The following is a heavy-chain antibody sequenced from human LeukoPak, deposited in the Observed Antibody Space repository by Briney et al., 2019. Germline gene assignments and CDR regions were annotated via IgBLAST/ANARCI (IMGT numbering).Heavy chain of an antibody. V-gene: IGHV1-46*01. J-gene: IGHJ5*02. CDR2: INPGGGST. CDR3: AKDLRWDHPGFDP. CDR1: GYTFTSDD. Sequence: ASVKVSCKASGYTFTSDDIHLVRQAPGQGLEWMGIINPGGGSTSYAQKFQDRVTMTRDTSTSTVYMELSSLRSEDTAVYYCAKDLRWDHPGFDPWGQGTLVIVSS. D-gene: IGHD1-26*01.